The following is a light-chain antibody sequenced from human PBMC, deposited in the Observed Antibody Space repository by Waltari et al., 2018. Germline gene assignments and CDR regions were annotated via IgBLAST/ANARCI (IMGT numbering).Light chain of an antibody. CDR2: GAS. V-gene: IGKV3-20*01. CDR3: QHYLRLPVT. CDR1: ESVSRA. Sequence: EIVLTQSPGTLSLPVGERATVSCRASESVSRALAWYQQKPGQAPSLLIYGASTRATGSPDRFSGSGSGTDFSLTISRLEPDDFAGYYCQHYLRLPVTFGQGTTVEI. J-gene: IGKJ1*01.